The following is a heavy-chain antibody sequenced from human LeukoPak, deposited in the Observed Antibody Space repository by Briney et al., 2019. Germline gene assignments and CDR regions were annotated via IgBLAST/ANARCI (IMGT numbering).Heavy chain of an antibody. CDR2: IYYSGST. CDR3: ARTVRWELLHWFDP. D-gene: IGHD1-26*01. CDR1: GGSISSYY. J-gene: IGHJ5*02. V-gene: IGHV4-59*01. Sequence: SETLSLTCTVSGGSISSYYWSWIRQPPGKGLEWIGYIYYSGSTNYNPSLKSRVTISVDTSKNQFSLKLSSVTAADTAVYYCARTVRWELLHWFDPWGQGTLVTVSS.